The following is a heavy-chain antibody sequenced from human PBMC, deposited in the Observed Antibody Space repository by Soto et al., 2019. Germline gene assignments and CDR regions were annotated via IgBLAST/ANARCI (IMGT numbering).Heavy chain of an antibody. Sequence: QVQLVQSGAEVKKPGSSVKVSCKASGGTFSSYAISWVRQAPGQGLEWMGGIIPIFGTANYAQKFHVRVMITADESTSTDYMELSSLIYEDTAVNCCARGDAASPYNWFDPWGQGTLVTVSS. D-gene: IGHD5-18*01. CDR1: GGTFSSYA. J-gene: IGHJ5*02. CDR3: ARGDAASPYNWFDP. CDR2: IIPIFGTA. V-gene: IGHV1-69*01.